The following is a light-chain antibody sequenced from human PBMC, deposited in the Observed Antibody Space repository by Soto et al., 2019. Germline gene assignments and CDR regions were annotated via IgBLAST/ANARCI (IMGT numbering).Light chain of an antibody. Sequence: DIQMTQSPSARSASVVDRVTITFQASQDISDVLNWYQQQPGKAPKVLIYDASKLQTGVPSRFSGRGSGKDFTFTISSLQPDDSGTYYCQQFYDLPITFGQGTRLEIK. CDR3: QQFYDLPIT. CDR2: DAS. CDR1: QDISDV. V-gene: IGKV1-33*01. J-gene: IGKJ5*01.